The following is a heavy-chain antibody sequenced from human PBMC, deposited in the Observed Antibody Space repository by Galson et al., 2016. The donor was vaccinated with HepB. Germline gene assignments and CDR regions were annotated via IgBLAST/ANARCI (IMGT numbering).Heavy chain of an antibody. CDR1: GYTFSNYW. D-gene: IGHD4-17*01. V-gene: IGHV5-51*01. J-gene: IGHJ2*01. Sequence: QSGAEVKKPGEALEISCKGSGYTFSNYWIGWLRQMPGKGLEWLGFIYPGDSDTRYSPSFQGQVTISADKSISTAYLQWSSLKASDSAMYYCARRGDGDFDWYFDLWGRGTLVIVSS. CDR3: ARRGDGDFDWYFDL. CDR2: IYPGDSDT.